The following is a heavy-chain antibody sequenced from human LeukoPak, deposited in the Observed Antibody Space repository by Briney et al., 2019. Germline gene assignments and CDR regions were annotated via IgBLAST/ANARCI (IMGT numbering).Heavy chain of an antibody. Sequence: ASVKVSCKASDYTFTSYGITWVRQAPGQGLEWMGWISTYNSNTHYAQKVQGRVTMTTDTSTSTAYMELRSLRSDDTAVYYCARAWTKLSYSDYWGQGTLVTVSS. V-gene: IGHV1-18*01. D-gene: IGHD2-21*01. CDR1: DYTFTSYG. CDR2: ISTYNSNT. CDR3: ARAWTKLSYSDY. J-gene: IGHJ4*02.